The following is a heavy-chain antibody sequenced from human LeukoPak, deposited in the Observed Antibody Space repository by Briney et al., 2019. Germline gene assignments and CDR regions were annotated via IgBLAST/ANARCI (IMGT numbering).Heavy chain of an antibody. D-gene: IGHD4-17*01. V-gene: IGHV3-48*01. CDR3: AKETDYGDHIDY. Sequence: PGGSLRLSCTASGFTFSSYSMNWVRQAPGKGLEWISYIKGSSDSILYADSVKGRFTISRDNAKNSLYLQMNTLRAEDTAVYYCAKETDYGDHIDYWGQGTLVTVSS. CDR2: IKGSSDSI. J-gene: IGHJ4*02. CDR1: GFTFSSYS.